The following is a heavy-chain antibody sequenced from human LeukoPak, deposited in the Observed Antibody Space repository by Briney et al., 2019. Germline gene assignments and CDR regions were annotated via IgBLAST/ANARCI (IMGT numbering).Heavy chain of an antibody. Sequence: AGSLRLSCAASGFTLSNYGMNWVRQVPGEGLEWVSYISSTSSAKNYADSVKGRFTISRDNAKKSLYLQMNSLRVEDTAVYYCARGGAARPDYWGQGTLVTVSS. CDR3: ARGGAARPDY. V-gene: IGHV3-48*01. CDR2: ISSTSSAK. CDR1: GFTLSNYG. J-gene: IGHJ4*02. D-gene: IGHD6-6*01.